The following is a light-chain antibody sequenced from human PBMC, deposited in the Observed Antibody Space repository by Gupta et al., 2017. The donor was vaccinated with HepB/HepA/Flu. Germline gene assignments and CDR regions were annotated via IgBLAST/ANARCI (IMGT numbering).Light chain of an antibody. CDR2: QDS. V-gene: IGLV3-1*01. CDR3: QAWNSSTSV. Sequence: SYELTQPPSVSVSPGQTASITCSGDKLGDKYACWYQQKPAQFLLLVIYQDSNRPSAIPERFAGSNSATTANPTISVTQAMDDSYYYCQAWNSSTSVFGGGTKMTVL. CDR1: KLGDKY. J-gene: IGLJ2*01.